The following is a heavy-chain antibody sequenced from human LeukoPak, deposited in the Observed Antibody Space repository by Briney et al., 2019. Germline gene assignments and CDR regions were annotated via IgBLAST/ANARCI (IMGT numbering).Heavy chain of an antibody. J-gene: IGHJ4*02. Sequence: GGSLRLSCAASGFTFSSYSMNWVRQAPGKGLEWVSYISSSSSTIYYADSVKGRFTISRDNAKNSLYLQMNSLRAEDTAVYYCARVKSDDFWSNWGQGTLVTVSS. D-gene: IGHD3/OR15-3a*01. V-gene: IGHV3-48*01. CDR3: ARVKSDDFWSN. CDR2: ISSSSSTI. CDR1: GFTFSSYS.